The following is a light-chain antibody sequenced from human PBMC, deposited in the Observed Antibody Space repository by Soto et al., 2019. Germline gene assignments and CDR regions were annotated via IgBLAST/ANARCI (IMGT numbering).Light chain of an antibody. CDR3: QQYSIWRT. V-gene: IGKV3-15*01. CDR2: GAS. CDR1: ESVSTN. Sequence: EIVMTQSPATLSLSPGERATLSCRASESVSTNLAWYQQKAGQAPGLLIDGASTRATGTPARFSGSGSGTEFTLTISSLQAEDVAVYCCQQYSIWRTFGQGTKVDIK. J-gene: IGKJ1*01.